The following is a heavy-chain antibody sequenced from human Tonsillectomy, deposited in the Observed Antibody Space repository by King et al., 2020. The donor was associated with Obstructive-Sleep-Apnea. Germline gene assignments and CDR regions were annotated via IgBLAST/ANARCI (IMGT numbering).Heavy chain of an antibody. D-gene: IGHD3-16*01. CDR1: GVSIRSSSYY. CDR2: IYYSGNT. CDR3: ARGWGSFDY. V-gene: IGHV4-39*07. Sequence: QLQESGPGLVKPSETLSLTCTVSGVSIRSSSYYWGWIRQPPGKGLEWIGNIYYSGNTYYNPSLKSRVTISVDTSKNQFSLKLSSVTAADTAGYYCARGWGSFDYWGQGTLVTVSS. J-gene: IGHJ4*02.